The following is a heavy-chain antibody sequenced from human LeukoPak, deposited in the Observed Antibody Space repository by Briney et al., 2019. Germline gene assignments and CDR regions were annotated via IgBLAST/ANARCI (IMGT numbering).Heavy chain of an antibody. CDR2: ITSTSSYI. J-gene: IGHJ4*02. V-gene: IGHV3-21*01. Sequence: PGGSLRLSCAASGFTFSNYNMNWVRQAPGKGLEWVSSITSTSSYIYYADSVKGRFTISRDNAENSLYLQMNSLRVEDTAVYYCAKDLSLFGSGGVDYWGQGTLVTVSP. D-gene: IGHD3-10*01. CDR1: GFTFSNYN. CDR3: AKDLSLFGSGGVDY.